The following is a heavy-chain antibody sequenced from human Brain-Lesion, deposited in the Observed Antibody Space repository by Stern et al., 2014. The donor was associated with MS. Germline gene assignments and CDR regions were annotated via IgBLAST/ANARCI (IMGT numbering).Heavy chain of an antibody. Sequence: VQLLESGPGLVKPSGTLSLTCAVSGGSISSSNWWSWVRQSPGKGLEGIGESDHSGSTIYNPSLKSRVTVSVDKSKNRFSLKLRSGPAADTAVYFCARFPASRPHVFDSWGQGTLVTVSS. CDR1: GGSISSSNW. CDR2: SDHSGST. CDR3: ARFPASRPHVFDS. D-gene: IGHD6-13*01. J-gene: IGHJ4*02. V-gene: IGHV4-4*02.